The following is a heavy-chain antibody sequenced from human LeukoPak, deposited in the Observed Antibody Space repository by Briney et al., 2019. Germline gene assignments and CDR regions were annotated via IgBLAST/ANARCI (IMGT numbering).Heavy chain of an antibody. CDR1: GGSFSGYY. CDR2: IYYSGDT. V-gene: IGHV4-34*01. CDR3: ARSSAAAGPTHNWFGP. J-gene: IGHJ5*02. Sequence: PSETLSLTCAVYGGSFSGYYWSWIRQPPGKGLEWIGSIYYSGDTYYNPSLRSRVTISVDTSKNQFSLKLTSVTAADTAVYYCARSSAAAGPTHNWFGPWGQGTLVTVPS. D-gene: IGHD6-13*01.